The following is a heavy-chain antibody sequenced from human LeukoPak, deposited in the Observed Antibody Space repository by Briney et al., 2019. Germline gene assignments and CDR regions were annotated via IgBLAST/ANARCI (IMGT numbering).Heavy chain of an antibody. CDR1: GFTFINAW. J-gene: IGHJ3*02. V-gene: IGHV3-15*01. D-gene: IGHD1-26*01. CDR2: IKSKADGGTT. Sequence: PGGSLRLSCAASGFTFINAWMSWVRQAPGKGLEWVGRIKSKADGGTTDYVASVKGRFTISRDNSENTLQMNSLKTEDTAVYYCTTEYEGSGSAFDIWGQGTMVTVSS. CDR3: TTEYEGSGSAFDI.